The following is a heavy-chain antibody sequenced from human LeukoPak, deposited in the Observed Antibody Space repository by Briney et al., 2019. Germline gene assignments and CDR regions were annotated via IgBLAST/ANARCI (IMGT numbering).Heavy chain of an antibody. CDR2: ISRSSSTI. J-gene: IGHJ4*02. V-gene: IGHV3-48*01. D-gene: IGHD2-15*01. Sequence: QPGGSLRLSCAASGFTFSSYSMNWVRQAPGKGLEWVSYISRSSSTIFYADSVKGRFTISRDNAKNSLYLQTNSLRAEDTAVYYCARDVLYCSGGSCYPYYFDYWGQGTLVTVSS. CDR3: ARDVLYCSGGSCYPYYFDY. CDR1: GFTFSSYS.